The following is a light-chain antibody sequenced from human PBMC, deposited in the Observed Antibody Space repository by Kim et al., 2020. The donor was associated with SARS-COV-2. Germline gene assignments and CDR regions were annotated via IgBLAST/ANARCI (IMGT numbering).Light chain of an antibody. CDR3: QAWDSTTSLVV. Sequence: SYELTQPHSVSVSPGQTASITCSGDKLGDRYACWYQQRPGQSPVLVIYQDSKRPSGIAERFSGSNSGNTDTLTISGTQAMDEADYYCQAWDSTTSLVVFG. CDR2: QDS. V-gene: IGLV3-1*01. J-gene: IGLJ2*01. CDR1: KLGDRY.